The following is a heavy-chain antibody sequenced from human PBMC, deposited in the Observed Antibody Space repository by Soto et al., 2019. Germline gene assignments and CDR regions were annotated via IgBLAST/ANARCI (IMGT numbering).Heavy chain of an antibody. CDR1: GFSLSTSGVG. Sequence: HIPLKESGPTLVKPTQTLTLTCTFSGFSLSTSGVGVGWIRQPPGKALEWLPLLYWDDDKRYSLSLKSRLNITKDPSKNPVVLTMPNMEPVETATYYCAHLTYDYCSGRLDFDYWGQGTLVTVSP. CDR3: AHLTYDYCSGRLDFDY. D-gene: IGHD3-10*01. V-gene: IGHV2-5*02. CDR2: LYWDDDK. J-gene: IGHJ4*02.